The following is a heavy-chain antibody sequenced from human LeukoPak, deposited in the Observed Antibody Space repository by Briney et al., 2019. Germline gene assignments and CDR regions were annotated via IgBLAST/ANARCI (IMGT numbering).Heavy chain of an antibody. J-gene: IGHJ4*02. CDR2: ISWNSGSI. Sequence: PGGSLRLSCAASGFNFDDYVMHWVRQAPGKGLEWVSGISWNSGSIGYADSVKGRFTTSRDNAKNSLYLQMSSLRAEDTAVYYCVKGWAYPDYWGQGTLVTVSS. D-gene: IGHD5-24*01. CDR3: VKGWAYPDY. CDR1: GFNFDDYV. V-gene: IGHV3-9*01.